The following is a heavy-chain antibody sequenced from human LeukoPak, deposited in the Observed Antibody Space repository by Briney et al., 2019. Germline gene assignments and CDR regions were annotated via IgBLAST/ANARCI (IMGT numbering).Heavy chain of an antibody. D-gene: IGHD4/OR15-4a*01. V-gene: IGHV3-48*03. CDR1: GFTFSSYE. Sequence: PGGSLRLSCAASGFTFSSYEMNWVRQAPGKGLEWVSYISSSGSTTYYADSVKGRFTISRDNAKNSLYLQMNSLRAEDTAVYYCARRAGAYSHPYDYWGQGTLVTVSS. CDR3: ARRAGAYSHPYDY. CDR2: ISSSGSTT. J-gene: IGHJ4*02.